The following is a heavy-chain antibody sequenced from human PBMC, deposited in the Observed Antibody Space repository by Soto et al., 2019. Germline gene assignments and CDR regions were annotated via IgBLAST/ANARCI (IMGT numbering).Heavy chain of an antibody. CDR2: IRSKAYGGTA. Sequence: HPGGSLRLSCSASGFTFGDYAVSWVRQPPGKGLEWLGFIRSKAYGGTADYAASVKGRFTISRDDSKSIAYLQMNSLNSDDTAVYYCSTQGVPTIEGFEYWGQGTLVTVSS. CDR3: STQGVPTIEGFEY. J-gene: IGHJ4*02. CDR1: GFTFGDYA. V-gene: IGHV3-49*04. D-gene: IGHD3-10*01.